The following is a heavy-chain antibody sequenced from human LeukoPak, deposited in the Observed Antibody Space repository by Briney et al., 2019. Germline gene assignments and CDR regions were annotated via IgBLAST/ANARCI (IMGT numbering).Heavy chain of an antibody. CDR3: ARVVYGHYVGDY. V-gene: IGHV1-3*01. D-gene: IGHD4-17*01. CDR1: GYTFTDYA. CDR2: INAGNGDT. Sequence: GASVKVSCKASGYTFTDYAMQWVRQAPRQSLEWMGWINAGNGDTKYSQMFQGRVTITRDTSASTAYMELSSLRSDDTAVYYCARVVYGHYVGDYWGQGTLVTVSS. J-gene: IGHJ4*02.